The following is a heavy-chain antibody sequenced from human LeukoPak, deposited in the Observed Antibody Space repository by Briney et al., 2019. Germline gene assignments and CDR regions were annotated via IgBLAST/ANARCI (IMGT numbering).Heavy chain of an antibody. CDR2: IYYSGST. CDR3: ARRPDYYDSSGYRGSYYFDY. J-gene: IGHJ4*02. V-gene: IGHV4-59*01. CDR1: GASISSYY. D-gene: IGHD3-22*01. Sequence: SETLSLTCTVSGASISSYYWSWIRQPPGKGLEWIGYIYYSGSTNYNPFLKSRVTISVDTSKNQFSLKLSSVTAADTAVYYCARRPDYYDSSGYRGSYYFDYWGQGTLVTVSS.